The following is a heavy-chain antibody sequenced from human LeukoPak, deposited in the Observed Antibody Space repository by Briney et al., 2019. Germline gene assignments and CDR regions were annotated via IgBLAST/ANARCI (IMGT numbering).Heavy chain of an antibody. CDR1: GYTFTNYG. Sequence: ASVKVSCKASGYTFTNYGISWVRQAPGRGLEWMGWISAYNGDTNSAQKFQGRVTITADESTSTAYMELSSLRSEDTAVYYCARDKYYDSSGYLRPAYWGQGTLVTVSS. J-gene: IGHJ4*02. CDR2: ISAYNGDT. D-gene: IGHD3-22*01. V-gene: IGHV1-18*01. CDR3: ARDKYYDSSGYLRPAY.